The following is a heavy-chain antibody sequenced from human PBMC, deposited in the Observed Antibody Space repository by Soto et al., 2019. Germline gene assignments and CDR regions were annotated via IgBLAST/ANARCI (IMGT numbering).Heavy chain of an antibody. CDR3: ARTSVVAASYYFDF. D-gene: IGHD2-15*01. CDR1: GGSISSGAYY. Sequence: QVQLQESGPGLVKPSQTLSLTCTVSGGSISSGAYYWSWIRQHPGKGLEWIGYIYYSGSTYYNPSLKSRVTIEVDTSKIRFSLKLSSVTAADTAVYYCARTSVVAASYYFDFWGQGTLVTVSA. CDR2: IYYSGST. V-gene: IGHV4-31*03. J-gene: IGHJ4*02.